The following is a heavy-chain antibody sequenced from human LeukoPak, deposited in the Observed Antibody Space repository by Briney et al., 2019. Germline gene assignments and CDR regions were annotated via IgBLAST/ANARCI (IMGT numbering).Heavy chain of an antibody. J-gene: IGHJ3*02. V-gene: IGHV3-21*01. CDR2: ISSSSSYI. Sequence: PGGSLRLSCAASGFTFSSYSMNWVRQAPGKGLEWVSSISSSSSYIYYADSVKGRFTISRDNAKNSLYLQMNSLRAEDTAVYYCARDSPYSSGWGAFDIWGQGTMVTVSS. CDR3: ARDSPYSSGWGAFDI. CDR1: GFTFSSYS. D-gene: IGHD6-19*01.